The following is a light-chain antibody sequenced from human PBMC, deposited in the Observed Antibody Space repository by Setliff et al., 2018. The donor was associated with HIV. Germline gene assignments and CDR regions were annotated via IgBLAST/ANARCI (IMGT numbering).Light chain of an antibody. CDR1: SSDVGAYNF. V-gene: IGLV2-11*01. CDR3: TSYTSSDIYV. CDR2: DVS. J-gene: IGLJ1*01. Sequence: QSALAQPRSVSGSPRQSVTISCTGTSSDVGAYNFVSWYQQHPGKAPKLMIYDVSKRPSGVSDRFSGSKSGNTASLTISGLQAEDEADYYCTSYTSSDIYVFATGTKVTVL.